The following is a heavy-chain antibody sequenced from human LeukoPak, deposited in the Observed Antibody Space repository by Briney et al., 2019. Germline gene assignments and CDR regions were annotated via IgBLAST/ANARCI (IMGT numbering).Heavy chain of an antibody. CDR2: IKSKADGGTT. J-gene: IGHJ4*02. V-gene: IGHV3-15*01. CDR3: AAFSKGF. CDR1: GIAFSDVW. Sequence: KTGGSVRLSCAASGIAFSDVWVTWVREAPGKGLEWVGRIKSKADGGTTDYAEPVRGRFSISGDDSKNTLYLQMDSLEAEDTAVYYCAAFSKGFWGQGTLVTVSS.